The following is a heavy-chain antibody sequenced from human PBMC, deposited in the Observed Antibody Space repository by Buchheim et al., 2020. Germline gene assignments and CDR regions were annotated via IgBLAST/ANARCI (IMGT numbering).Heavy chain of an antibody. V-gene: IGHV4-30-4*08. CDR3: ARVNTAMVTVDY. D-gene: IGHD5-18*01. J-gene: IGHJ4*02. Sequence: QVQLQESGPGLVKPSQTLSLTCTVSGGSISSVGSYWGWIRQPPGKGLEYIGYIYGSGSTYNNPSLQSRITMSVDTSKNQFSLKLSSVTAADTAIYYCARVNTAMVTVDYWGPGNL. CDR1: GGSISSVGSY. CDR2: IYGSGST.